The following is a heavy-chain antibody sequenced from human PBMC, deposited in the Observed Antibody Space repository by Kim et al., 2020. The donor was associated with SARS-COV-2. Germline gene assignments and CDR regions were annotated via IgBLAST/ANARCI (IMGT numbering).Heavy chain of an antibody. D-gene: IGHD3-10*01. CDR2: INSDGSST. Sequence: GGSLRLSCAASGFTFSSYWMHWVRQAPGKGLVWVSRINSDGSSTSYADSVKGRFTITRDNAKNTLYLQMNSLRAEGTAVYYCARERITMVRGAFYYGRDVWGQGTADTDS. CDR1: GFTFSSYW. CDR3: ARERITMVRGAFYYGRDV. V-gene: IGHV3-74*01. J-gene: IGHJ6*01.